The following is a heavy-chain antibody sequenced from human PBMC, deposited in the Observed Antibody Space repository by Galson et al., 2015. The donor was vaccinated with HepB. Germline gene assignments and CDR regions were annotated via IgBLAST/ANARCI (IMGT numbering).Heavy chain of an antibody. J-gene: IGHJ6*02. D-gene: IGHD3-10*01. V-gene: IGHV3-7*03. CDR1: EFTFTSYW. Sequence: SLRLSCAASEFTFTSYWMNWVRQAPGKGLEWVANISPDGSETYYVASLKGRFTISRDNDKNSLYLQMDNLRVGDTAVYYCARRISLVRGIITRPDYYYGMDVWGQGTTVTVAS. CDR2: ISPDGSET. CDR3: ARRISLVRGIITRPDYYYGMDV.